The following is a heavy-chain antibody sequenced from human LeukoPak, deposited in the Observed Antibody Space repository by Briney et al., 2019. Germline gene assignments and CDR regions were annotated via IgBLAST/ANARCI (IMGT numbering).Heavy chain of an antibody. CDR2: IIPILGIA. D-gene: IGHD3-3*01. V-gene: IGHV1-69*04. J-gene: IGHJ6*02. Sequence: SVKVSCKASGGTFSSYAISWVRQAPGQGLEWMGRIIPILGIANYAQKFQGRVTITADKSTSTAYMELSSLRSEDTAVYYCARDSTSPLRFPLPLLYYYYGMDVWGQGTTVTVSS. CDR3: ARDSTSPLRFPLPLLYYYYGMDV. CDR1: GGTFSSYA.